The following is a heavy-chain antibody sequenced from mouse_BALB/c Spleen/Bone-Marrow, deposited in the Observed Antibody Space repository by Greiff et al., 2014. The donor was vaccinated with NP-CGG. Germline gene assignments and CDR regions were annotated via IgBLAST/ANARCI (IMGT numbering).Heavy chain of an antibody. V-gene: IGHV2-9*02. CDR2: IWAGGST. Sequence: QVQLQQSGPGLVAPSQSLSISCTVSGLSLTSYGVHWVRQPPGQGLEWLGVIWAGGSTNYNSALMSRLSINKDNSKSQVFLKMNSLQTDDTAMYYCAREGRGYYGSSGAAMDYWGQGTTVTVSS. D-gene: IGHD1-1*01. CDR1: GLSLTSYG. CDR3: AREGRGYYGSSGAAMDY. J-gene: IGHJ4*01.